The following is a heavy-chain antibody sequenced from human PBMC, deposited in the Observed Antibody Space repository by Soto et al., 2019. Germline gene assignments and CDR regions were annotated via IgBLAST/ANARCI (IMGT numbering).Heavy chain of an antibody. J-gene: IGHJ4*02. CDR3: ARDLGSGYDPGDY. CDR2: IIPTIGTT. CDR1: GDTFTIFA. V-gene: IGHV1-69*05. Sequence: QVQLVQSGAEVKKPGSSVKVSCKASGDTFTIFAISWVRQAPGQGLEWMGGIIPTIGTTNYAQMFQGRITMTRDESTGTAYMELSSLKSEDTAVYYCARDLGSGYDPGDYWGQGTLVTVSS. D-gene: IGHD5-12*01.